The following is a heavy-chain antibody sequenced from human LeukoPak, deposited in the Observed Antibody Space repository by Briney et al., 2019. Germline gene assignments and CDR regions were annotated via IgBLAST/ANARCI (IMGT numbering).Heavy chain of an antibody. CDR1: GGSFSGYY. CDR2: INHSGST. V-gene: IGHV4-34*01. J-gene: IGHJ3*02. CDR3: ARDRRYDYVWGSYRSVYAFDI. D-gene: IGHD3-16*02. Sequence: SETLSLTCAVYGGSFSGYYWSWIRQPPGKGLEWIGEINHSGSTNYNPSLKSRVTISVDTSKNQFSLKLSSVTAADTAVYYCARDRRYDYVWGSYRSVYAFDIWGQGTMVTVSS.